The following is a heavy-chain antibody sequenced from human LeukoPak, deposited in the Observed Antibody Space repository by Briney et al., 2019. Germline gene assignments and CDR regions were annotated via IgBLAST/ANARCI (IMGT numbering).Heavy chain of an antibody. CDR3: ARGDGPLDY. CDR1: GFTVSSDY. Sequence: GGSLRVSCAAPGFTVSSDYMSWVRQAPGKGLEWGSVIYSGGSTYYAVSVYGRFTIYRDNSKNTLYLQMNSLRAEDTAVYYCARGDGPLDYWGQGTLVTVSS. D-gene: IGHD5-24*01. CDR2: IYSGGST. J-gene: IGHJ4*02. V-gene: IGHV3-66*01.